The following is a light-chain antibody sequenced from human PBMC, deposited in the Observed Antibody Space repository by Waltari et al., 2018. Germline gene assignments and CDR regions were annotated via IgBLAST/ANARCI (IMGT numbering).Light chain of an antibody. J-gene: IGLJ3*02. CDR2: DVS. CDR3: NSYAGSSSWV. V-gene: IGLV2-14*01. Sequence: QSALTQPASVSGSPGQSITISCTGTSSDVGFYNYVSWYQQHPGKSPKLMIYDVSERPSGVSNPFSGSKSGNTASLTISGLQAEDEADYYCNSYAGSSSWVFGGGTKLTVL. CDR1: SSDVGFYNY.